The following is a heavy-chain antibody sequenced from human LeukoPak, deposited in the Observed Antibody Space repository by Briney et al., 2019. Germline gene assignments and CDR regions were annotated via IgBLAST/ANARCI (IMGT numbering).Heavy chain of an antibody. CDR1: GGSISSSSYY. Sequence: SETLSLTCTVSGGSISSSSYYWGWIRQPPGKGLEWIGSIYYSGSTYYNPSLKSGVTISVDTYKNQFSLKLSSVTAADTAVYYCATTWAYHGWFDPWGQGTLVTVSS. J-gene: IGHJ5*02. V-gene: IGHV4-39*01. CDR2: IYYSGST. D-gene: IGHD1-14*01. CDR3: ATTWAYHGWFDP.